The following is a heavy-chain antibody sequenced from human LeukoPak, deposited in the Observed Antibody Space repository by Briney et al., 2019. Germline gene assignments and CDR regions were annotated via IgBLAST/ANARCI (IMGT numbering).Heavy chain of an antibody. J-gene: IGHJ6*03. Sequence: SSVKVSCKASVCTFTNCYIHWVRQPPRQVLVGMELINHHDGNTNYPPNFQGRVTLTRDTSTSTAYMEMWSLRSEDLAVYYCAREVRGYSYGTGPSLNYYYYYMDVWGKGTTVTVSS. CDR1: VCTFTNCY. V-gene: IGHV1-46*01. CDR2: INHHDGNT. CDR3: AREVRGYSYGTGPSLNYYYYYMDV. D-gene: IGHD5-18*01.